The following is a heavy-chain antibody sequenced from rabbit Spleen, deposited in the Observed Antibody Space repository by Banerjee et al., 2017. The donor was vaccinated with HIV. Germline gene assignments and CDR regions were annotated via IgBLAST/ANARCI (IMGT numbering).Heavy chain of an antibody. CDR1: GVSFSSGYD. CDR2: IYTGSGST. J-gene: IGHJ4*01. Sequence: QSLEESGGDLVKPGASLTLTCKASGVSFSSGYDMCWVRQAPGKGLEWIACIYTGSGSTYYASWAKGRFTVSKASSTTVTLQMTSLTAADTATYFCTTMADSGGYLHLWGQGTLVTV. D-gene: IGHD1-1*01. V-gene: IGHV1S40*01. CDR3: TTMADSGGYLHL.